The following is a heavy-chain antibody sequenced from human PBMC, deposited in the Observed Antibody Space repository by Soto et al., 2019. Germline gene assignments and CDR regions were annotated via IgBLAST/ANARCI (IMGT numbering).Heavy chain of an antibody. Sequence: APVKGSCKGYDFSFSSPGISWGRQAPGQGLEWMGWISLYNGNTNYAQQFQGRVTRTTDTSTSTAYMELRSLRSDDTAMYFCAIYHLELFRFDYWGQGTLVTVSS. D-gene: IGHD2-2*01. CDR3: AIYHLELFRFDY. CDR2: ISLYNGNT. CDR1: DFSFSSPG. V-gene: IGHV1-18*04. J-gene: IGHJ4*02.